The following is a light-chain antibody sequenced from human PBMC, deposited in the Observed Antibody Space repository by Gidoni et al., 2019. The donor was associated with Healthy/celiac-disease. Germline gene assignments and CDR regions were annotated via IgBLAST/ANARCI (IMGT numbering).Light chain of an antibody. Sequence: EIVLTQSPGTLSLSPGERATLSCRASQSVRDTYLALYQQKPGQAPRLLIYGGSSRATSIPDRFSGSGSGTDFTLTISRLEAEDSAVYFCQQYGNSPWTFGQGTKVEIK. J-gene: IGKJ1*01. V-gene: IGKV3-20*01. CDR1: QSVRDTY. CDR2: GGS. CDR3: QQYGNSPWT.